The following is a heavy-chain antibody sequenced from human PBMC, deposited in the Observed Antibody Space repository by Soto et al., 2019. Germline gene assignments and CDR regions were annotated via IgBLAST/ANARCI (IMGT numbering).Heavy chain of an antibody. CDR3: ANFRPVVPVDYYYYGMDV. CDR1: GFSFGGSG. Sequence: SLRLSCSTSGFSFGGSGMHWVRQAPGKGLEWVALIWSDGTNKRYVDSVKGRFTVSRDNSKDTLYLQMNSLRAEDTAVYYCANFRPVVPVDYYYYGMDVWGQGTTVPVAS. J-gene: IGHJ6*02. V-gene: IGHV3-33*06. D-gene: IGHD2-2*01. CDR2: IWSDGTNK.